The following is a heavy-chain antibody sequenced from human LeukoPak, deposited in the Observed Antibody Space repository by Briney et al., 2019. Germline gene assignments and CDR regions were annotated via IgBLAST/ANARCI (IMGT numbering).Heavy chain of an antibody. D-gene: IGHD3-22*01. CDR2: INPSGGST. Sequence: GASVKVSCKASGYTFTSYYMHWVRQAPGQGLEWMGIINPSGGSTSYAQKFQGRVTMTRDTSTSTVYMELSSLRSEDTAVYYCARATDYYDSSGPRGAFDIWGQGTMVTVSS. CDR3: ARATDYYDSSGPRGAFDI. CDR1: GYTFTSYY. J-gene: IGHJ3*02. V-gene: IGHV1-46*01.